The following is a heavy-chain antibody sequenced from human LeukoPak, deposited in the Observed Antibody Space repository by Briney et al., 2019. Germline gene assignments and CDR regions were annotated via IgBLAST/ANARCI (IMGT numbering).Heavy chain of an antibody. CDR1: GFTFSSYW. Sequence: PGGSLRLSCAASGFTFSSYWMHWVRQAPGKGLEWVSAISGSGGRTYYADSVKGRFTISRDNSKNTLYLQMNSLRAEDTAVYYCAKTSGESDAFDIWGQGTMVTVSS. D-gene: IGHD3-16*01. J-gene: IGHJ3*02. V-gene: IGHV3-23*01. CDR2: ISGSGGRT. CDR3: AKTSGESDAFDI.